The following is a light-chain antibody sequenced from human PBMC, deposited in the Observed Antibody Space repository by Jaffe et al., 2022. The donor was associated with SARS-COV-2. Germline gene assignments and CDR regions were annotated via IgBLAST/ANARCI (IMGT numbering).Light chain of an antibody. Sequence: DIQMTQSPSSLSASVGDRVTITCRASQAINNYLAWYQQKPGKSPKLLIYAASALQSGAPSRFSGSGSGTDFTLTISSLQPEDVATYYCQKSNSAPWTFGQGTKVEIK. V-gene: IGKV1-27*01. CDR2: AAS. CDR1: QAINNY. CDR3: QKSNSAPWT. J-gene: IGKJ1*01.